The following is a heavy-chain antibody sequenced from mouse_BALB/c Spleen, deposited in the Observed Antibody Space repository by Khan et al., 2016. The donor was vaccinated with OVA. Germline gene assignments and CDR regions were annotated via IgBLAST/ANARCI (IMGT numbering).Heavy chain of an antibody. V-gene: IGHV1-84*02. CDR1: GYIFTDYY. D-gene: IGHD1-1*01. CDR3: SRGNYYGSTSWFGY. Sequence: QVQLQQPGPELVNPGASVKISCKATGYIFTDYYINWVKQKPGQGLEWIGWIYPGNGNTKYNENFKGKATLTVDTSSSTAYMQLSSLTSEDTAVYFCSRGNYYGSTSWFGYWGQGTLVTVST. CDR2: IYPGNGNT. J-gene: IGHJ3*02.